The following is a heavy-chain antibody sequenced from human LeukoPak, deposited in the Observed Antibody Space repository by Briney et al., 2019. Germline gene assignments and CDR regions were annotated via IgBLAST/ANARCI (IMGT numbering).Heavy chain of an antibody. CDR1: GFTFSKHS. V-gene: IGHV3-48*02. Sequence: RGSLRLSCEASGFTFSKHSLNWVRQAPGKGLEWLSYISSSSDIIYYADSVKGRFTISRDNAKNSLYLQMNSLRDDDTAVYYCARDILSGELGYWVQGTLVTVSS. D-gene: IGHD3-9*01. CDR2: ISSSSDII. J-gene: IGHJ4*02. CDR3: ARDILSGELGY.